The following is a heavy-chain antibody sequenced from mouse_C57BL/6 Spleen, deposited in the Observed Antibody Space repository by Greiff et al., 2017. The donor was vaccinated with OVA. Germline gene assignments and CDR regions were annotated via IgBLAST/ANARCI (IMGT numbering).Heavy chain of an antibody. CDR3: ARKGDGSPWYFDV. D-gene: IGHD1-1*01. CDR2: IYPGDGDT. V-gene: IGHV1-80*01. CDR1: GYAFSSYW. J-gene: IGHJ1*03. Sequence: VQLQQSGAELVKPGASVKISCKASGYAFSSYWMNWVKQRPGKGLEWIGQIYPGDGDTNYNGKFKGKATLTADKSSSTAYMQLSSLTSEDSAVYFCARKGDGSPWYFDVWGTGTTVTVSS.